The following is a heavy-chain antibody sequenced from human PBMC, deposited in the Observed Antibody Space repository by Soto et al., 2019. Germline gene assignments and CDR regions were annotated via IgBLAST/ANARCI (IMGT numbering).Heavy chain of an antibody. Sequence: QVQLVQSGAEVKKPGASVKVSCKASGYTFTSYDINWVRQATGQGLEWMGWMNPNSGNTGYAQKFQGRVTMTRNTSISTAYMELSSLRSEDTAVYYCARESYYDSSGSTIPDYWGQGTLVTVSS. V-gene: IGHV1-8*01. CDR1: GYTFTSYD. CDR2: MNPNSGNT. D-gene: IGHD3-22*01. CDR3: ARESYYDSSGSTIPDY. J-gene: IGHJ4*02.